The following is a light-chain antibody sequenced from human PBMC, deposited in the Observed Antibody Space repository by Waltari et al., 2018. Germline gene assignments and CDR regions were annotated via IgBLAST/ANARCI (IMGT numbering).Light chain of an antibody. Sequence: QTVVTQEPSLSVSPGGTVTLTCALSSGSISSTSYATWYQQTPGQAPRTLVYKATGRSSGVPDRFTGSILGNKAALTITGARADDESDYYCSLYMGSGIWVFGGGTKLTVL. V-gene: IGLV8-61*01. J-gene: IGLJ3*02. CDR3: SLYMGSGIWV. CDR2: KAT. CDR1: SGSISSTSY.